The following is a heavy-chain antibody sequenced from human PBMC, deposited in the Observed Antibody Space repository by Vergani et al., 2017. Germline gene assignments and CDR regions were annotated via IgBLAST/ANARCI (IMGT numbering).Heavy chain of an antibody. CDR2: INHSGST. D-gene: IGHD3-10*01. CDR1: VGSFSGYY. J-gene: IGHJ5*02. Sequence: QVQLQQWGAGLLKPSETLSLTCAVYVGSFSGYYWSWIRQPPGKGLEWIGEINHSGSTNYNPSLKSRVTISVDTSKNQFSLKLSSVTAADTAVYYCARGGRMVRVVINWFDPWGQGTLVTVSS. CDR3: ARGGRMVRVVINWFDP. V-gene: IGHV4-34*01.